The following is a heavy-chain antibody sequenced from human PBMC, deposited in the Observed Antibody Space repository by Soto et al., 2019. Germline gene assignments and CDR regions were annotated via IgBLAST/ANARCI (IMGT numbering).Heavy chain of an antibody. V-gene: IGHV3-74*01. CDR3: ARDRGYPDSFDT. Sequence: EVQLVESGGGLVQPGESLRLSCAASGFNFSPYWMHWVHQAPGKGLEWISHIGGGGFTTIYADSVKGRFTISRDDAKSTLYLQMNSLGSEDTAVYYCARDRGYPDSFDTWGQGTVVTVSS. D-gene: IGHD3-10*01. J-gene: IGHJ3*02. CDR1: GFNFSPYW. CDR2: IGGGGFTT.